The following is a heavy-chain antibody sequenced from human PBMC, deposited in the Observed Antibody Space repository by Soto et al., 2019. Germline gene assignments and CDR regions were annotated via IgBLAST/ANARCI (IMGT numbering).Heavy chain of an antibody. D-gene: IGHD5-12*01. J-gene: IGHJ6*02. Sequence: QVQLVESGGGVVQPGRSLRLSCAASGFTFSSYAMHWVRQAPGKGLEWVAVISYDGSSKYYADSVKGRFTISRANSRETIYLQMNSLRAEDTAVYYCARDRYSAYDGVSAGMDVWGQGTTVTVSS. CDR1: GFTFSSYA. CDR2: ISYDGSSK. CDR3: ARDRYSAYDGVSAGMDV. V-gene: IGHV3-30-3*01.